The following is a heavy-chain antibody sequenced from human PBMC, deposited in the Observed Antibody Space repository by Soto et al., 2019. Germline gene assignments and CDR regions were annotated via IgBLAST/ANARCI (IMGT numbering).Heavy chain of an antibody. CDR2: IYYTGTH. V-gene: IGHV4-59*02. CDR3: ARDRDRHSSGLPSFDP. D-gene: IGHD3-22*01. CDR1: GGYVSNYY. J-gene: IGHJ5*02. Sequence: SETRSLTCSVSGGYVSNYYWSWVRQPPGKRLEWIGYIYYTGTHDYNPSLRGRATISVDTSKDQFSLKLTSVTAADTAVYYCARDRDRHSSGLPSFDPWGQGILVTVSS.